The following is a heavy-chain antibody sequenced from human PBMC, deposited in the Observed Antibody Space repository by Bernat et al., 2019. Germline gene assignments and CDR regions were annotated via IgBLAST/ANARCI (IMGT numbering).Heavy chain of an antibody. Sequence: QVQLQESGPGLVKPSETLSLTCTVSGGSISSYYWSWIRQPPGKGLEWIGYIYYSGSTNYNPSLKSRVTISVDTSKNQFSLKLSSVTAADTAVYYCARRKRSSSWYDAFDIWGQGTMVTVSS. D-gene: IGHD6-13*01. V-gene: IGHV4-59*01. CDR2: IYYSGST. CDR1: GGSISSYY. CDR3: ARRKRSSSWYDAFDI. J-gene: IGHJ3*02.